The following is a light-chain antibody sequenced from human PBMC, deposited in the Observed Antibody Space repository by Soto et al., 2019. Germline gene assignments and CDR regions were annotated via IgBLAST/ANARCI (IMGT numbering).Light chain of an antibody. CDR3: QPYYNWPPLT. J-gene: IGKJ4*01. CDR2: GAS. CDR1: QSVSSN. Sequence: EIVMTQSPATLSVSPGERATLSCMASQSVSSNLAWYQQKPGQAPRLLIYGASTRATGIPARFSGSGSGTEFTLTISSLQSEDFAVYYCQPYYNWPPLTFGGGTKVEIK. V-gene: IGKV3-15*01.